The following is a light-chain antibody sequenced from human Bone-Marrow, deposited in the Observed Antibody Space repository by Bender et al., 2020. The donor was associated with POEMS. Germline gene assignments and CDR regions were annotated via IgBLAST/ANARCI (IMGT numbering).Light chain of an antibody. CDR3: TSYADSDNVGGVV. CDR1: SSDVGTFNY. CDR2: DVT. J-gene: IGLJ2*01. V-gene: IGLV2-8*01. Sequence: QSALTQPPSASGSPGQSITISCTGTSSDVGTFNYVSWYQQHPGKAPKLLIYDVTNRPSGISYRFSGSRSGNTASLTVSGLQAEDEADYYCTSYADSDNVGGVVFGGGTKVTVL.